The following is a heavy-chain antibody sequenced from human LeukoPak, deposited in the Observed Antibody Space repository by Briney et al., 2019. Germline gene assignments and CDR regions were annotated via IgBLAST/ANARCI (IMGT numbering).Heavy chain of an antibody. D-gene: IGHD4-23*01. J-gene: IGHJ4*02. CDR1: GGTFSSYA. CDR2: IIPIFGTA. Sequence: ASVKVPCKASGGTFSSYAISWVRQAPGQGLEWMGGIIPIFGTANYAQKFQGRVTITTDESTSTAYMELSSLRSEDTAVYYCARDYGGNFDYWGQGTLVTVSS. V-gene: IGHV1-69*05. CDR3: ARDYGGNFDY.